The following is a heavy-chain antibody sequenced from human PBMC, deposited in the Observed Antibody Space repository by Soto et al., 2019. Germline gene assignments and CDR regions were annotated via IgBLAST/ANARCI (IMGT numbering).Heavy chain of an antibody. V-gene: IGHV3-74*01. J-gene: IGHJ1*01. CDR1: GFTFSSFW. CDR2: INTDGSST. Sequence: VQLVESGGGLVQPGGSLRLSCAVSGFTFSSFWMHWVRQAPGEGLVWVSRINTDGSSTSYADSVKGRFTISRDNAKNTLYLQMNSLRVEDTAMYYCAKRGVDTFGLSYWGQGSQAIVSS. CDR3: AKRGVDTFGLSY. D-gene: IGHD3-10*01.